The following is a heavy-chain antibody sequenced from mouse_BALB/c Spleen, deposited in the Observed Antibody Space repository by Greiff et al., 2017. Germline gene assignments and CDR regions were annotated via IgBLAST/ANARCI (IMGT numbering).Heavy chain of an antibody. J-gene: IGHJ3*01. Sequence: VQLVESGAELVRPGTSVKVSCKASGYAFTNYLIEWVKQRPGQGLEWIGVINPGSGGTNYNEKFKGKATLTADKSSSTAYMQLSSLTSDDSAVYFCARRGVVAPGFAYWGQGTLVTVSA. V-gene: IGHV1-54*01. CDR1: GYAFTNYL. CDR3: ARRGVVAPGFAY. D-gene: IGHD1-1*01. CDR2: INPGSGGT.